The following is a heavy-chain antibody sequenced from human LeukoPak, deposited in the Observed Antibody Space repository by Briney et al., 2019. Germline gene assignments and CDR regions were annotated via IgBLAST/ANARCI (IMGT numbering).Heavy chain of an antibody. CDR3: ARAVKYCSGGSCYFYFDY. CDR2: VNPNSGNT. CDR1: GYTFTSYD. J-gene: IGHJ4*02. V-gene: IGHV1-8*01. Sequence: ASVKVSCNASGYTFTSYDINCVRQATGRGLGWMGWVNPNSGNTGYAQKFQGRDTMTRNTSISTAYMELSSLRSEDTAVYYCARAVKYCSGGSCYFYFDYWGQGTLVTVSS. D-gene: IGHD2-15*01.